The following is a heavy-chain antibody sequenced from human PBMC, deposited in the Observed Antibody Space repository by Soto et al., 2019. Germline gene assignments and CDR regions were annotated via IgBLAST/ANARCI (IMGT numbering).Heavy chain of an antibody. J-gene: IGHJ4*02. D-gene: IGHD3-10*01. CDR3: AKGRGGSGSLTPRVDF. CDR1: GFTFNNYA. Sequence: EVQLLESGGGLVQPGGSLRLSCAASGFTFNNYAMTWLRQAPGKGLEWVSAISGGGDTTSYADSVKGRFTVSRDGSKNTLYLQMSSLRAEHTALYYCAKGRGGSGSLTPRVDFWGQGTLGTVSS. V-gene: IGHV3-23*01. CDR2: ISGGGDTT.